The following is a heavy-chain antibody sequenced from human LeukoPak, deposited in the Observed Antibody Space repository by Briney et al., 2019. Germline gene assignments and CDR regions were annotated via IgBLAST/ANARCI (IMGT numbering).Heavy chain of an antibody. CDR2: INHSGST. D-gene: IGHD2-2*01. CDR1: GGSFSDYY. J-gene: IGHJ5*02. V-gene: IGHV4-34*01. CDR3: ARVLPAAPNWFDP. Sequence: SDTLSLTCAVYGGSFSDYYWSWIRQPPGKGLEWLGEINHSGSTNYNPSLKRRVPISVDTSKNQFSLKLSSVTAADTAVYYCARVLPAAPNWFDPWGQGTLDTVSS.